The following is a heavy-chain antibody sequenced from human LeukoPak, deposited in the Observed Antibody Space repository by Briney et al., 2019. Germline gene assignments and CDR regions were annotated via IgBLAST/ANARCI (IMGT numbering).Heavy chain of an antibody. J-gene: IGHJ5*02. D-gene: IGHD3-10*01. CDR3: ARSGSYYSNWFDP. Sequence: PGGSLRLSCAASGIIFSNYWMHWVRQAPGKGLVWVSRINRDGSSTSYADSVKGRFTISRDNAKNTLYLQMNSLRAEDTAVYYCARSGSYYSNWFDPWGQGTLVTVSS. V-gene: IGHV3-74*01. CDR2: INRDGSST. CDR1: GIIFSNYW.